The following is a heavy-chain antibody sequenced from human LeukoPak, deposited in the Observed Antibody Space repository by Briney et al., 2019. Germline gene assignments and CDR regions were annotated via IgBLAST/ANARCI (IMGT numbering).Heavy chain of an antibody. V-gene: IGHV3-30*02. Sequence: GGSLRLSCVASGFTFTNYRMHWVRQAPGEGLERVSFIQDDGSGQTYADSVKGRFTISRDNAKNSLYLQMNSLRAEDTAVYYCARAEYSSSFDYWGQGTLVTVSS. D-gene: IGHD6-6*01. J-gene: IGHJ4*02. CDR3: ARAEYSSSFDY. CDR2: IQDDGSGQ. CDR1: GFTFTNYR.